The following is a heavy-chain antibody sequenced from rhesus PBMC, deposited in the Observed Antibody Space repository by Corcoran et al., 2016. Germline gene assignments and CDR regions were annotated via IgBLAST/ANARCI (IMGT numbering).Heavy chain of an antibody. CDR3: ARGGVVATAYFDY. Sequence: QVQLQESGPGLVKPSETLSLTCAVSGYSISSGYGWSWIRQPPGKGLEWIGYIGGSSGSTNYNPSLKSRVTISKDTSKNQFSLKLSSVTAADTAVYYCARGGVVATAYFDYWGQGVLVTVSS. V-gene: IGHV4-127*01. J-gene: IGHJ4*01. CDR1: GYSISSGYG. CDR2: IGGSSGST. D-gene: IGHD2-21*01.